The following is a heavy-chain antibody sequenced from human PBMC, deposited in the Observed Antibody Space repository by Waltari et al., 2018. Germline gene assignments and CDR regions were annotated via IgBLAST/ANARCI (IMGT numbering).Heavy chain of an antibody. D-gene: IGHD4-17*01. CDR3: ARRDGGAGAFDI. CDR1: GGSMRGYS. J-gene: IGHJ3*02. Sequence: VQVQESGPGLVKPSETLSLTCTVSGGSMRGYSWSWIRQAPGKGPEWIGYIYYSGGTNYRPSLKSRVTISVDTSKNQVSLRLSSVTAADAAVYYCARRDGGAGAFDIWGQGTTVTVSS. V-gene: IGHV4-59*12. CDR2: IYYSGGT.